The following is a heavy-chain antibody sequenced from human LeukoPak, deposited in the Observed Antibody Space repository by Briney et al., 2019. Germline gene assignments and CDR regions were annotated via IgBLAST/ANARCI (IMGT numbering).Heavy chain of an antibody. CDR1: GGSISSSSYY. D-gene: IGHD3-10*01. V-gene: IGHV4-39*01. J-gene: IGHJ4*02. CDR2: IYYSGST. CDR3: ARQILWFGNYDY. Sequence: SETLSLTCTVSGGSISSSSYYWGWIRQPPGKGPEWIGSIYYSGSTYYNPSLKSRVTISVDTSKNQFSLKLSSVTAADTAVYYCARQILWFGNYDYWGQGTLVTVSS.